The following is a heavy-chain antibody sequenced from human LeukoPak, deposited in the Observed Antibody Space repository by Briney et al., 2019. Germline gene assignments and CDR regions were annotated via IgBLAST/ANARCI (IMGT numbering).Heavy chain of an antibody. CDR3: AREDYGDYFDY. D-gene: IGHD4-17*01. J-gene: IGHJ4*02. V-gene: IGHV3-74*01. CDR2: INTDGSTI. Sequence: GGSLRLSCAAPGFTFGNYWMHWVRQVPGKGLVWVSRINTDGSTITYADSVKGRFTISRDNAKNKVYLQMSSLRAEDTAVYYCAREDYGDYFDYWGQGTLIIVSS. CDR1: GFTFGNYW.